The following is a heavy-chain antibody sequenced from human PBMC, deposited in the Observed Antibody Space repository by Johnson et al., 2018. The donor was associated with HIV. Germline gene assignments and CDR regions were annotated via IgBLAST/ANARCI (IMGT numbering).Heavy chain of an antibody. CDR1: GFTFSSYA. CDR2: ISGSGGST. Sequence: EQLVESGGDLVQPGGSLRLSCAASGFTFSSYAMSWVRQAPGKGLEWVSAISGSGGSTYYADSVKGRFTISRDNSKNTLYLQMNSLRAEDTAVYYCAKNTAMVGDAFDIWGQGTMVTVSS. D-gene: IGHD5-18*01. J-gene: IGHJ3*02. V-gene: IGHV3-23*04. CDR3: AKNTAMVGDAFDI.